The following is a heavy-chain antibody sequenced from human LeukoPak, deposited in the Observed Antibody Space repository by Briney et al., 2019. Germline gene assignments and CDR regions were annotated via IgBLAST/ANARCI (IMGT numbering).Heavy chain of an antibody. CDR3: ARLLRDRLLQFGDSWFDP. CDR1: GYSFTSYW. J-gene: IGHJ5*02. V-gene: IGHV5-51*01. CDR2: IYPGDSDT. Sequence: GESLQISCKGSGYSFTSYWIGWVRQMPGKGLEWMGIIYPGDSDTRYSPSFQGQVTISADKSISTAYLQWSSLKASDTAMYYRARLLRDRLLQFGDSWFDPWGQGTLVTVSS. D-gene: IGHD5-24*01.